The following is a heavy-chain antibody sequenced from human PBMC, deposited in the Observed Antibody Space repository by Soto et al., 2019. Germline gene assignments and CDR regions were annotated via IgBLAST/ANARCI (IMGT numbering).Heavy chain of an antibody. CDR1: GFSLSPYT. V-gene: IGHV3-48*01. D-gene: IGHD4-17*01. Sequence: PGGSLRLSFTASGFSLSPYTMKWVRQAPGKGLEWVSYMINSGNAVYYADSVRGRFTISRDIAKNSVYLQMNSLRVDDTAVYYCSRDEYGDVWGKGTTVTVSS. J-gene: IGHJ6*04. CDR3: SRDEYGDV. CDR2: MINSGNAV.